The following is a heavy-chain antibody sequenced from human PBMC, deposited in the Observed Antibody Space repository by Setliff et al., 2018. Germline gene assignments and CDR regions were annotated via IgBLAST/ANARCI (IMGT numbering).Heavy chain of an antibody. J-gene: IGHJ5*02. Sequence: ASVKVSCKTSGYTFTNYGITWVRQAPGQGLEWMGWINNYSFKTNYPQKFRGRVTFTSDRSVNTAYMELSSLRSEDMVVFSRVRGPIVVVVLDNWFDPWGQGTLVTVSS. CDR1: GYTFTNYG. CDR2: INNYSFKT. D-gene: IGHD2-15*01. V-gene: IGHV1-18*03. CDR3: VRGPIVVVVLDNWFDP.